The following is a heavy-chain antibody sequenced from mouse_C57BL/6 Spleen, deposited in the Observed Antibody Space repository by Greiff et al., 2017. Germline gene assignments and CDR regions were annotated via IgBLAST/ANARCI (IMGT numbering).Heavy chain of an antibody. CDR1: GYTFTSYW. J-gene: IGHJ1*03. D-gene: IGHD2-5*01. CDR2: LNPCNGGT. CDR3: GRGYSSYVGYFDV. V-gene: IGHV1-53*01. Sequence: QVQLQQSGTELVKPGASVKLSCKASGYTFTSYWMHWVKQRPGQGLEWIGNLNPCNGGTNYNEKFKGKATLTVDKSSSTAYMQLSSLTSEDAAVYYCGRGYSSYVGYFDVWGTGTTVTVSS.